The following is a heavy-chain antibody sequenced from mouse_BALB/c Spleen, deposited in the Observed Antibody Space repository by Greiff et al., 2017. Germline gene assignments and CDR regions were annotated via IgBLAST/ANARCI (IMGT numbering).Heavy chain of an antibody. V-gene: IGHV5-17*02. CDR2: ISSGSSTI. D-gene: IGHD1-1*01. CDR1: GFTFSSFG. Sequence: EVKLMESGGGLVQPGGSRKLSCAASGFTFSSFGMHWVRQAPEKGLEWVAYISSGSSTIYYADTVKGRFTISRDNPKNTLFLQMTSLRSEDTAMYYCARSGYGSSLWYFDVWGAGTTVTVSS. CDR3: ARSGYGSSLWYFDV. J-gene: IGHJ1*01.